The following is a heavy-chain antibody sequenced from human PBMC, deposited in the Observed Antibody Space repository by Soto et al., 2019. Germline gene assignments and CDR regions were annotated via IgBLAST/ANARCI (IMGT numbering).Heavy chain of an antibody. CDR3: ARAGSGYDYVFHGVAHYGMDV. CDR1: GFTFSSYG. Sequence: PGGSLRLSCAASGFTFSSYGMHWVRQAPGKGLEWVAVIWYDGSNKYYADSVKGRFTIFRDNSKNTLYLQMNSLRAEDTAVYYCARAGSGYDYVFHGVAHYGMDVWGQGTTVTVSS. D-gene: IGHD5-12*01. J-gene: IGHJ6*02. V-gene: IGHV3-33*01. CDR2: IWYDGSNK.